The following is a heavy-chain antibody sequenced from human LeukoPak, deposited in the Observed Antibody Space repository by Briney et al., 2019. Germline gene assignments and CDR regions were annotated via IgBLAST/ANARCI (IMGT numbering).Heavy chain of an antibody. V-gene: IGHV3-7*01. D-gene: IGHD2-2*01. CDR2: IKQDGSEK. CDR1: GFTFSSYW. CDR3: ARVVGKPYYYYMDV. J-gene: IGHJ6*03. Sequence: PGGSLRLSCAASGFTFSSYWMSWVRQAPGKGLEWVANIKQDGSEKYYVDSVKGRFTISRDNAKNSLYLQMNSLRAEDTAVYYCARVVGKPYYYYMDVWGKGTTVTVSS.